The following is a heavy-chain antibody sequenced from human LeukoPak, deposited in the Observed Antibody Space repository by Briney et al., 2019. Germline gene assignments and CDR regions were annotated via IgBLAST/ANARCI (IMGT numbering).Heavy chain of an antibody. CDR1: GGSFSGYY. Sequence: SERMSLTCAVYGGSFSGYYWSWIRQPPGKGLEWIGEINHSGSTNYNPSLKSRVTISVDTSKNQFSLKLSSVTAADTAVYYCVRWGYNWFDPWGQGTLVTVSS. D-gene: IGHD1-26*01. J-gene: IGHJ5*02. V-gene: IGHV4-34*01. CDR3: VRWGYNWFDP. CDR2: INHSGST.